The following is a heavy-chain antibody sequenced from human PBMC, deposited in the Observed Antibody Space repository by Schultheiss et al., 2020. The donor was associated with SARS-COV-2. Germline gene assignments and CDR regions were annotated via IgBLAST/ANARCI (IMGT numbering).Heavy chain of an antibody. V-gene: IGHV3-23*01. J-gene: IGHJ6*02. CDR2: ISGSGGST. Sequence: GGSLRLSCAASGFTFSDHYMDWVRQAPGKGLEWVSAISGSGGSTYYADSVKGRFTISRDNSKNTLYLQMNSLRAEDTAVYYCANDLGRSGRQPYGMDVWGQGTTVTVSS. CDR3: ANDLGRSGRQPYGMDV. D-gene: IGHD3-16*01. CDR1: GFTFSDHY.